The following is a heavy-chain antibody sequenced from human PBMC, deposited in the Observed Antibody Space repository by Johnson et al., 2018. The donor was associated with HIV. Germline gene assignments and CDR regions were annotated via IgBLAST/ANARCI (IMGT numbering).Heavy chain of an antibody. CDR3: ARVQILADDVFNI. Sequence: VQLVESGGRLVQPGGSLRLSCAASGFTFSSYAMHWVRRAPGKGLVWVSRINSDGSSTSYAESVKGRFTISRDKAKNTLYLQMDSLGAEDTAVYYCARVQILADDVFNIWGQGTMVTVSS. V-gene: IGHV3-74*02. CDR2: INSDGSST. CDR1: GFTFSSYA. D-gene: IGHD3-3*02. J-gene: IGHJ3*02.